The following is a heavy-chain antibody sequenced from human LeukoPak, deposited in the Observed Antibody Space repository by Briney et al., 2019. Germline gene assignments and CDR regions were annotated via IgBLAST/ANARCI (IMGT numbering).Heavy chain of an antibody. D-gene: IGHD1-26*01. CDR3: AKDRASGSYALDAFDI. V-gene: IGHV3-7*03. CDR1: GFTFSSYW. CDR2: IKQDGDEK. Sequence: GGSLRLSCAASGFTFSSYWMSWVRQAPGKGLEWVANIKQDGDEKYYVDSVKGRFTISRDNAKNSLYLQMNSLRAEDTAVYYCAKDRASGSYALDAFDIWGQGTMVTVSS. J-gene: IGHJ3*02.